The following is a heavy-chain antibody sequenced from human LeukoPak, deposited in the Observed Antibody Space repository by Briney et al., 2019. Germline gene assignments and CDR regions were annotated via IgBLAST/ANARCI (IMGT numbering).Heavy chain of an antibody. D-gene: IGHD2-15*01. Sequence: ASVKVSCKVSGYTLTELSMHWVRQAPGKGLEWMGGFDPEDGETIYAQKFQGRVTMTEDTSTDTAYMELSSLRAEDTAVYYYARDDKGVAKAFDIWGQGTMVTVSS. CDR1: GYTLTELS. CDR2: FDPEDGET. V-gene: IGHV1-24*01. J-gene: IGHJ3*02. CDR3: ARDDKGVAKAFDI.